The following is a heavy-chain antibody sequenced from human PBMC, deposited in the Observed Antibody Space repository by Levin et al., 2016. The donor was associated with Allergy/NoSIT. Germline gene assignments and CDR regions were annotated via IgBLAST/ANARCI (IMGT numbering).Heavy chain of an antibody. J-gene: IGHJ5*02. D-gene: IGHD3-3*01. Sequence: GESLKISCAASGFTFSSYAMHWVRQAPGKGLEWVALISYDGTEKYYADSVKGRFTISRDSSQNTLYLQMDSLRPEDTSFYYCAKERRGYYAESWGQGTLVTVSS. V-gene: IGHV3-30*18. CDR2: ISYDGTEK. CDR1: GFTFSSYA. CDR3: AKERRGYYAES.